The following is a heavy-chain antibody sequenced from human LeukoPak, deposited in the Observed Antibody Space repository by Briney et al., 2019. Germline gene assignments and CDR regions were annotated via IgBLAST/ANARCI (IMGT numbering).Heavy chain of an antibody. CDR1: GYTFTSYA. CDR3: ARSHYYDSSGYYYFDY. V-gene: IGHV1-3*03. Sequence: ASVKVSCKASGYTFTSYAMHWVRQAPGQRLEWMGWINAGNGNTKYSQEFQGRVTITRDTSASTAYMELSSLRSEDMAVYYCARSHYYDSSGYYYFDYWGQGTLVTVSS. J-gene: IGHJ4*02. D-gene: IGHD3-22*01. CDR2: INAGNGNT.